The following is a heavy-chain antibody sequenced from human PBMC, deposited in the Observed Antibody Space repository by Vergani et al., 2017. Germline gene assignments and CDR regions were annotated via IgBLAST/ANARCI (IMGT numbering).Heavy chain of an antibody. CDR3: AKGQGDYGDYVADAFDI. CDR2: IWYDGSNK. CDR1: GFTFSSSG. Sequence: QVQLVESGGGVVQPGRSLRLSCAASGFTFSSSGMHWVRQAPGKGLEWVAVIWYDGSNKYYADSVKGRFTISRDNSKNTLYLQMNSLRAEDTAVYYCAKGQGDYGDYVADAFDIWGQGTMVTVSS. J-gene: IGHJ3*02. V-gene: IGHV3-33*06. D-gene: IGHD4-17*01.